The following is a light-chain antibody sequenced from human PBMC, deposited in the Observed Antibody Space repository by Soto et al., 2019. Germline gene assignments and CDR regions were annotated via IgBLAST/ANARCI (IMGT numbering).Light chain of an antibody. Sequence: DIQLTQSPSFLSASVGDRVTITCRASQGVSSYLAWYQQKPGKAPKLLIYAASILQSGVSSRFSGSGSGTEFTLTVSSLQPEDCATFYCQQLSSYPLTFGGGTKVEIK. CDR1: QGVSSY. CDR2: AAS. V-gene: IGKV1-9*01. CDR3: QQLSSYPLT. J-gene: IGKJ4*01.